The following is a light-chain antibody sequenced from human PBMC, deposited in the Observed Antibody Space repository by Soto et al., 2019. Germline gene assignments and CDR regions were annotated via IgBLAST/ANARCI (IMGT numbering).Light chain of an antibody. J-gene: IGKJ1*01. CDR1: QSISSW. Sequence: DIQMTQSPSTLSASVGDRVTVTCRASQSISSWLAWYQQKPGKAPKLLIYDASTLQSGVPFRFSGSGSGTDFTLTISSLQPEDVATYYCQKYNSAPPTFGQGTKVEIK. V-gene: IGKV1-27*01. CDR3: QKYNSAPPT. CDR2: DAS.